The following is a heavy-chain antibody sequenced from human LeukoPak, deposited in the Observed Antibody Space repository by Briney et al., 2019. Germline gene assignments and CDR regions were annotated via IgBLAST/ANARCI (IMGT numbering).Heavy chain of an antibody. CDR1: GYTFTSYG. D-gene: IGHD3-9*01. V-gene: IGHV1-18*01. J-gene: IGHJ4*02. CDR2: ISAYNGNT. CDR3: ARDLDWNLPSGDY. Sequence: GASVTVSCKASGYTFTSYGISWVRQAPGQGLEWMGWISAYNGNTKYAQKVKGRVIMTTDTSTSTAYMEVRSLRSDDTAVYYCARDLDWNLPSGDYWGQGTLVTVSS.